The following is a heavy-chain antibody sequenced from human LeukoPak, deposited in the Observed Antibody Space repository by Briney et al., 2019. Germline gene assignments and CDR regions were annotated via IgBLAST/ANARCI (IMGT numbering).Heavy chain of an antibody. Sequence: GGSLRLSCAASGFSFSNSWMTWVRLAPGKGLEWVANINQDGSEIYYVDSVKGRFTISRDNTKNSLYLQLTSLRAEDTAVYYCAKNYGPLEYWGRGTLLTVSS. V-gene: IGHV3-7*01. CDR1: GFSFSNSW. D-gene: IGHD4-17*01. J-gene: IGHJ4*02. CDR3: AKNYGPLEY. CDR2: INQDGSEI.